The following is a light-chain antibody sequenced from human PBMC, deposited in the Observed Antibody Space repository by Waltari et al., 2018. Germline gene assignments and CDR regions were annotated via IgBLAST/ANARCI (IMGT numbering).Light chain of an antibody. CDR1: HTVGNNY. J-gene: IGKJ4*01. Sequence: EIVLTQSPGALSLSPGDRATLSCRSSHTVGNNYLAWFQQKPGQDPRLLIYCSSARATGMPDRFSGSGSGTYFTLTISRLEPEDVAVYYCQQSAHSPRTFGGGTKVEIK. CDR3: QQSAHSPRT. CDR2: CSS. V-gene: IGKV3-20*01.